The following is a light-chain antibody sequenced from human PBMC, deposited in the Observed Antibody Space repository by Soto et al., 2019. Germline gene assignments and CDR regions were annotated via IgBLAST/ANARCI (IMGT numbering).Light chain of an antibody. CDR3: CSYADSGTFV. V-gene: IGLV2-23*02. Sequence: QSALTQPASVSGSPGQSITISCTGTSSDVGSYNLVSWYQQHPGKAPTFIIYEVSKRPSGVSHRFSGSKSGNTASLTLYGLQAEDEADYYCCSYADSGTFVFGTGTKLTVL. J-gene: IGLJ1*01. CDR1: SSDVGSYNL. CDR2: EVS.